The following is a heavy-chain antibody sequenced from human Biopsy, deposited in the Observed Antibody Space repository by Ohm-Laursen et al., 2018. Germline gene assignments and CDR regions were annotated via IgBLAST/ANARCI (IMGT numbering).Heavy chain of an antibody. V-gene: IGHV4-59*08. CDR2: IYYTGST. CDR1: GGSISSYY. Sequence: SDTLSLTCTVSGGSISSYYWSRIRQPPGKGLEWIGHIYYTGSTNYNPSIKSRVTISVDTSMTHLTLRLTSVTAADTAVYYCARHAPSYSGSYWRYFDLWGRGTPVTVSS. D-gene: IGHD1-26*01. J-gene: IGHJ2*01. CDR3: ARHAPSYSGSYWRYFDL.